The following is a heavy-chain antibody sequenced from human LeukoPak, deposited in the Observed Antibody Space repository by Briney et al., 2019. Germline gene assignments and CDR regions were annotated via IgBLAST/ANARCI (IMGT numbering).Heavy chain of an antibody. Sequence: SEALSLTCTVSGDSLRNSGSYWVCNRQPSGKGLEWIGSIYYDGTTYHNPSLKSRVIISADTSKSQFSLKMISVTAADTAVYWCVRRQHYGDPHWGQGTLVTVST. CDR1: GDSLRNSGSY. D-gene: IGHD4-17*01. V-gene: IGHV4-39*01. CDR3: VRRQHYGDPH. CDR2: IYYDGTT. J-gene: IGHJ4*02.